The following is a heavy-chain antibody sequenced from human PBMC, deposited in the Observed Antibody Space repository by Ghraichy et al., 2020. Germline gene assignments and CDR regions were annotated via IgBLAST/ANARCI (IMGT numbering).Heavy chain of an antibody. D-gene: IGHD2-15*01. CDR1: GFTFSSYA. V-gene: IGHV3-23*01. Sequence: GGSLRLSCAASGFTFSSYAMSWVRQAPGKGLEWVSAISGSGAITYYAVSVNGRFTISRDNSKNTLYLQMNSLRAEDTAVYYCAKDRALGGGSCFDYWGQGALVTVSS. CDR2: ISGSGAIT. CDR3: AKDRALGGGSCFDY. J-gene: IGHJ4*02.